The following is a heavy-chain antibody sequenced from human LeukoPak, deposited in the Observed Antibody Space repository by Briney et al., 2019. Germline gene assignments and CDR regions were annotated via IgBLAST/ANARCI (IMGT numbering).Heavy chain of an antibody. CDR1: GGSFSGYY. V-gene: IGHV4-34*01. Sequence: SETLSLTCAVYGGSFSGYYWSWIRQPPGKGLEWIGEINHSGSTNYNPSLKSRVTMSVDTSKNQFSLKLSSVTAVDTAVYYCARGLWFGEFAGYYYGMDVWGQGTTVTVSS. CDR2: INHSGST. J-gene: IGHJ6*02. CDR3: ARGLWFGEFAGYYYGMDV. D-gene: IGHD3-10*01.